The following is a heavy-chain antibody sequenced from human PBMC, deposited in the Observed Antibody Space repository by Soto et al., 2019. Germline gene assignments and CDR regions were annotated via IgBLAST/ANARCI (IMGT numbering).Heavy chain of an antibody. CDR3: ARVRVESGYPEYFQH. V-gene: IGHV3-53*01. J-gene: IGHJ1*01. Sequence: EVQLVESGGGLIQPGGSLRLSCAASGFTVSSNYMSWVRQAPGKGLEWVSVIYSGGSTYYADSVKGRFTISRDNSKKPLYLQMNSLGAEDTAVYYCARVRVESGYPEYFQHWGQGTLVTVSS. CDR2: IYSGGST. D-gene: IGHD3-22*01. CDR1: GFTVSSNY.